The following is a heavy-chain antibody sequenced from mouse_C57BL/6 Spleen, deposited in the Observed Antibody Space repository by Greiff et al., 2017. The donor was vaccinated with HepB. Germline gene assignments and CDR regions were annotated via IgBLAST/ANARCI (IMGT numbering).Heavy chain of an antibody. Sequence: EVMLVESGGGLVKPGGSLKLSCAASGFTFSDYGMHWVRQAPEKGLEWVAYISSGSSTIYYADTVKGRFTISSDNAKNTLFLQMTSLRSEDTAMYYCARNDYDAMDYWGQGTSVTVSS. CDR1: GFTFSDYG. J-gene: IGHJ4*01. CDR3: ARNDYDAMDY. V-gene: IGHV5-17*01. CDR2: ISSGSSTI.